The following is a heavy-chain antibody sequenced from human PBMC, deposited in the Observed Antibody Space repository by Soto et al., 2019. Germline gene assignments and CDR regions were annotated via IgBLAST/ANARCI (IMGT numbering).Heavy chain of an antibody. CDR3: ARLGPYASLTYSVSHNRFDP. CDR2: IFIGGTT. CDR1: GFTVSSSQ. J-gene: IGHJ5*02. Sequence: PGGSLRLSCAASGFTVSSSQMTWVRQAPGKALEWVSLIFIGGTTQYAVSVKGRFTISRDYSRNTVFLQMNSLRAEDTAVYYCARLGPYASLTYSVSHNRFDPCRQGTL. D-gene: IGHD2-2*01. V-gene: IGHV3-53*01.